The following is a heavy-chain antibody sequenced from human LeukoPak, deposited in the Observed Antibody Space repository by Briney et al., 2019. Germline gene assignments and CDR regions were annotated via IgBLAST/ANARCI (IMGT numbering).Heavy chain of an antibody. J-gene: IGHJ6*02. V-gene: IGHV3-9*01. CDR2: ITWNSGTL. CDR1: GFTFDDYA. CDR3: AKGNSSGYFYGMDV. D-gene: IGHD6-25*01. Sequence: GGSLRLSCAASGFTFDDYAIHWVRHAPGKGLEWVSGITWNSGTLGYADSVKGRFTISRDNAKNSLYLQMNSLWAEDTALYYCAKGNSSGYFYGMDVWGQGTTVTVSS.